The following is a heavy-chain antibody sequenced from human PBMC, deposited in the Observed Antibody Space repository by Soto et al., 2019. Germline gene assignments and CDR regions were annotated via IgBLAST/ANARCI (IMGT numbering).Heavy chain of an antibody. CDR2: IYWDDDK. D-gene: IGHD3-3*02. V-gene: IGHV2-5*02. CDR1: GFSLSTYGMG. Sequence: QITLKESGPPLVKPTQTLTLTCTFSGFSLSTYGMGMGWIRQPPGKAPEWLSVIYWDDDKRYSPSLKSRLTITKDTSKSQVVLTMTDVDPVDTATDYCAHAFWRGINHYFDYWGQGSLVTVSS. J-gene: IGHJ4*02. CDR3: AHAFWRGINHYFDY.